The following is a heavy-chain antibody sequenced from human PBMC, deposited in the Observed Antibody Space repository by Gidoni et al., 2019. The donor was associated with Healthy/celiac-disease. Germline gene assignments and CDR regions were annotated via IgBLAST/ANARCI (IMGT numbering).Heavy chain of an antibody. Sequence: QLQLQESGPGLVKPSETLSLTCTVSGGPISLSSYYLGWIRQPPRKGLEWIGSIYYRWGTYYNPSLKSRVTISVDTSKNQFSLKLSSVTAADTAVYYCASRVPDGRIHENWFDPWGQGTLVTVSS. CDR1: GGPISLSSYY. CDR3: ASRVPDGRIHENWFDP. V-gene: IGHV4-39*01. J-gene: IGHJ5*02. CDR2: IYYRWGT. D-gene: IGHD5-18*01.